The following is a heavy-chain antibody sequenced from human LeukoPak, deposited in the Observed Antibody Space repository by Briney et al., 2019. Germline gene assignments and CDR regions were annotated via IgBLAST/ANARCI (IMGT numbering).Heavy chain of an antibody. J-gene: IGHJ4*02. D-gene: IGHD6-13*01. CDR1: GFTFSGSA. V-gene: IGHV3-73*01. Sequence: GGSLRLSCAASGFTFSGSAMHWVRQASGKGLEWVGRIRSKANSYATAYAASVKGRFTISRDDSKNTAYLQMNSLKTEDTAVYYCTTDAGPLDYWGQGTLVTVSS. CDR3: TTDAGPLDY. CDR2: IRSKANSYAT.